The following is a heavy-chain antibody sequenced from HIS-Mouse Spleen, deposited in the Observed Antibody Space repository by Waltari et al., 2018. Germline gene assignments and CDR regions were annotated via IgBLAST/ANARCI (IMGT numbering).Heavy chain of an antibody. V-gene: IGHV1-69*01. CDR3: ARLGLEPGYYFDY. Sequence: QVQLVQSGAEVKKPGSSVKVSCKASGGTFSSYAISWVRQAPGQGLEWMGGISPILRTANYAQEFQGRVTITAHESTITAYMELSSLRSEDTAVYYCARLGLEPGYYFDYWGQGTLVTVSS. J-gene: IGHJ4*02. CDR1: GGTFSSYA. CDR2: ISPILRTA. D-gene: IGHD1-1*01.